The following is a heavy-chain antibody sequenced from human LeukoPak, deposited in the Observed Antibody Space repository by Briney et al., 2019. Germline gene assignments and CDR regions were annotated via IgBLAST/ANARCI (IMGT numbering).Heavy chain of an antibody. D-gene: IGHD5-24*01. Sequence: PGESLRLSCAASGFIFYNYAMTWVRQAPGKGLEWVSSISGSGGDTYYADFVKGRFTVSRDNAKNTLYLQMNSLRAEDTAVYYCAGGRDRSSLYFDSWGQGTLVTVSS. CDR1: GFIFYNYA. V-gene: IGHV3-23*01. CDR2: ISGSGGDT. CDR3: AGGRDRSSLYFDS. J-gene: IGHJ4*02.